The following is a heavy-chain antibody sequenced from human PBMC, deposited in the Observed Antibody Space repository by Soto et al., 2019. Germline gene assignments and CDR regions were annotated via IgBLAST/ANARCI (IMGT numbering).Heavy chain of an antibody. D-gene: IGHD6-6*01. CDR2: IKQDGSEK. Sequence: PGGSLRLSCAASGFTFSSYWMSWVRHAPGKGLEWVANIKQDGSEKYYVDSVKGRFTISRDNAKNSLYLQMNSLRAEDTAVYYCARWDPGREVAARPYYYYGMDVWGQGTTVTVSS. V-gene: IGHV3-7*01. CDR1: GFTFSSYW. CDR3: ARWDPGREVAARPYYYYGMDV. J-gene: IGHJ6*02.